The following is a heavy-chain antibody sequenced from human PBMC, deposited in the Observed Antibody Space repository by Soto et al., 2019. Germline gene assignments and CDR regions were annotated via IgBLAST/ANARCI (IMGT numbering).Heavy chain of an antibody. Sequence: SETLSLTCAIYGATFSDYSWSLIRQPPGKGLQCIWEINHNGSTNYSPSLKSRVTISQDTSKNQFFLRWRSVTAADTAVYYCARSPAYTNSRYRGFDPLGQATPVP. CDR3: ARSPAYTNSRYRGFDP. J-gene: IGHJ5*02. CDR1: GATFSDYS. D-gene: IGHD3-16*01. CDR2: INHNGST. V-gene: IGHV4-34*01.